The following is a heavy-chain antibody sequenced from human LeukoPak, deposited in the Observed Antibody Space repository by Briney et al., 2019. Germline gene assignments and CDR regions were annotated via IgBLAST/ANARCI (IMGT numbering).Heavy chain of an antibody. Sequence: PGGSLRLSCTASGFTFSSYPMRLVRQAPGKGLEYVSAILGNGDSSFYADSVKGRFTISRDNSKNTLYLQMGSLRPDDMAVYYCARDATSGWSFDYWGQGTQVTVSS. D-gene: IGHD6-19*01. CDR1: GFTFSSYP. CDR2: ILGNGDSS. J-gene: IGHJ4*02. CDR3: ARDATSGWSFDY. V-gene: IGHV3-64*02.